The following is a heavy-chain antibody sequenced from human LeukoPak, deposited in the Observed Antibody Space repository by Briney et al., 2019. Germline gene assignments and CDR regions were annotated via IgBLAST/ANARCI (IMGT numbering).Heavy chain of an antibody. CDR2: ISGRGDNT. J-gene: IGHJ4*02. CDR3: AAPYNFWSGYNY. CDR1: GFTFSRYA. V-gene: IGHV3-23*01. Sequence: GGSLRLPCADSGFTFSRYAMSWVRQAPGKGLEWVSVISGRGDNTYYADSVKGRFTISRDNSKNTLFLQMNSLRAEDTAVYYCAAPYNFWSGYNYWGQGTLVTVSS. D-gene: IGHD3-3*01.